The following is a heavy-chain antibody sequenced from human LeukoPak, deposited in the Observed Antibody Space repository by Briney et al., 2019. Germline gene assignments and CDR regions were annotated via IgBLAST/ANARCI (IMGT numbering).Heavy chain of an antibody. V-gene: IGHV3-73*01. Sequence: PGGSLRLSCAASGFTFSDSDIHGVRQASGKGLEWVGRIRTKTNSYATSYAASVRGRFTVSRDDSKNTAFLQMNSLKTEDTAVYYCTRLGDYGSGSSKDDYWGQGTLVTVSS. J-gene: IGHJ4*02. CDR1: GFTFSDSD. D-gene: IGHD3-10*01. CDR3: TRLGDYGSGSSKDDY. CDR2: IRTKTNSYAT.